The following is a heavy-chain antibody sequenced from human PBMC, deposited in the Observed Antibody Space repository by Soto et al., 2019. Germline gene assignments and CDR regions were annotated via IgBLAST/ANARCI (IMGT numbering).Heavy chain of an antibody. CDR1: GGSISSYY. J-gene: IGHJ6*02. CDR3: ARCVTGRLGYCSGGSCSTPERYYYYYGMDV. Sequence: KTSETLSLTCTVSGGSISSYYWSWIRQPAGKGLEWIGRIYTSGSTSYNPSLKSRVTMSVDTSKNQFSLKLSSVTAADTAVYYCARCVTGRLGYCSGGSCSTPERYYYYYGMDVWGQGTTVTVSS. CDR2: IYTSGST. D-gene: IGHD2-15*01. V-gene: IGHV4-4*07.